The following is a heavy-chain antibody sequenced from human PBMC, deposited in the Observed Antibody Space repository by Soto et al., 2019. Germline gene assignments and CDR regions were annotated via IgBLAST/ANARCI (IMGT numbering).Heavy chain of an antibody. Sequence: QITLTESGPTLAKPTQTLTLTCTFSGFSLSTSGVGVGWIRQPPGKALEWLALLYWDDDNRYSPSMRSRLNITKGNSTTQVVLPVTNMGPVDTATYFCAHSPPYYHFWSGYSLHKTVACFDPWGQGTLLTGSS. CDR3: AHSPPYYHFWSGYSLHKTVACFDP. CDR1: GFSLSTSGVG. CDR2: LYWDDDN. V-gene: IGHV2-5*02. D-gene: IGHD3-3*01. J-gene: IGHJ5*02.